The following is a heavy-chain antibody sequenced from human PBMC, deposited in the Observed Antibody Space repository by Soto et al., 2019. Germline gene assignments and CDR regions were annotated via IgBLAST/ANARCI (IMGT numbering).Heavy chain of an antibody. CDR3: ARIEKYDYIWAHYYMDV. J-gene: IGHJ6*03. V-gene: IGHV3-9*01. D-gene: IGHD3-16*01. CDR1: GFTFDDYA. CDR2: ISWNRGSI. Sequence: GGSLRLSCAASGFTFDDYAMHWVRQAPGKGLEWVSGISWNRGSIGYADSVKGRFTISSDNAKNSLYLQMNSLRAEDTALYYCARIEKYDYIWAHYYMDVWGKGTTVTVSS.